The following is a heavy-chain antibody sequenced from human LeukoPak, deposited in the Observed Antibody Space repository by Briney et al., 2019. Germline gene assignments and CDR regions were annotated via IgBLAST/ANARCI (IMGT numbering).Heavy chain of an antibody. CDR3: AKRASTTVTTPRYYFDY. D-gene: IGHD4-17*01. J-gene: IGHJ4*02. Sequence: PGGSLRLSCAASGFTFSSYAMSWVRQAPGKGLEWVSAISGSGGSTYYADFVKGRFTISRDNSKNTLYLQMNSLRAEDTAVYYCAKRASTTVTTPRYYFDYWGQGTLVTVSS. V-gene: IGHV3-23*01. CDR2: ISGSGGST. CDR1: GFTFSSYA.